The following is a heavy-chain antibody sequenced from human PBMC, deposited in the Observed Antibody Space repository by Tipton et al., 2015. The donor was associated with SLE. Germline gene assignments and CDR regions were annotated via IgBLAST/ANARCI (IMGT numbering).Heavy chain of an antibody. Sequence: LRLSCAASGFTFSDYYMSWIRQPPGKGLEWIGSIYYSGSTYYNPSLKSRVTISVDTSKNQFSLKLSSVTAADTAVYYCARFAGHRDAFDIWGQGTMVTVSS. CDR3: ARFAGHRDAFDI. J-gene: IGHJ3*02. CDR1: GFTFSDYY. CDR2: IYYSGST. V-gene: IGHV4-38-2*01.